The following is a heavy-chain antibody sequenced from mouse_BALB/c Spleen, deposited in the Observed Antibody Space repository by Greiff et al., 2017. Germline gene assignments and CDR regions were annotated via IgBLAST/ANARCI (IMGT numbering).Heavy chain of an antibody. J-gene: IGHJ2*01. CDR2: ISSGSSTI. CDR3: ARGDDY. V-gene: IGHV5-17*02. Sequence: EVQVVESGGGLVQPGGSRKLSCAASGFTFSSFGMHWVRQAPEKGLEWVAYISSGSSTIYYADTVKGRFTISRDNPKNTLFLQMTSLRSEDTAMYYCARGDDYWGQGTTLTVSS. CDR1: GFTFSSFG.